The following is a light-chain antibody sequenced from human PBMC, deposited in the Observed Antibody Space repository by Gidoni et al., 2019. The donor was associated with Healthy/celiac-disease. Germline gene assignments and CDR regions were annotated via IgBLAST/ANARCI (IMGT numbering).Light chain of an antibody. V-gene: IGKV1-39*01. J-gene: IGKJ2*01. CDR3: QQSYSTPPYT. CDR1: QSISSY. Sequence: QMTQSPSSLSASVGDIVTITCRARQSISSYLNWYQQKPGKAPKLLIYAASSLQSGVPSRFSGSGSGTDFTLTISSLQPEDFATYYCQQSYSTPPYTFXXXTKLEIK. CDR2: AAS.